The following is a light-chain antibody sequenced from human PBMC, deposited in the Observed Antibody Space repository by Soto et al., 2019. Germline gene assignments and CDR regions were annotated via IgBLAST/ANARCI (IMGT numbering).Light chain of an antibody. Sequence: QSALTQPASVSGSPGQSITISCTGTSNDVGGYNHVSWYQQSPGKVPKLLIYNVSNRPSGVSDRFSGSKSGNTASLTISGLQAEDESDYFCTSSTSGSLYVFGTGTKLTVL. V-gene: IGLV2-14*01. CDR1: SNDVGGYNH. J-gene: IGLJ1*01. CDR3: TSSTSGSLYV. CDR2: NVS.